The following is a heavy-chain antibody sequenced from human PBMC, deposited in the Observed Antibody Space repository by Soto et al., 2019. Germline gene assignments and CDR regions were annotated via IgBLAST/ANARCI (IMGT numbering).Heavy chain of an antibody. CDR1: GFTFDDNA. Sequence: GGSLRLSCAVSGFTFDDNAMHWVRQAPEKGLEWVSVIDYTGGTTYYTDSVKGRFIISRDNSKKILYLQMNSLRTEDTAIYYCAKDATRTSGWYYFDYWGRGALVTVSS. CDR2: IDYTGGTT. J-gene: IGHJ4*02. V-gene: IGHV3-23*01. CDR3: AKDATRTSGWYYFDY. D-gene: IGHD6-19*01.